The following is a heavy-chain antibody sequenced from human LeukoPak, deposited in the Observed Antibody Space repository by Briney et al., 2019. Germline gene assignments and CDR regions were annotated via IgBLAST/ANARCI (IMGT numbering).Heavy chain of an antibody. V-gene: IGHV4-34*01. CDR3: ARDSGTTGEVKFDP. D-gene: IGHD3-10*01. J-gene: IGHJ5*02. Sequence: RSSETLSLTCAVYGGSFSGYYWSWIRQPPGKGLEWIGEINHSGSTNYNPSLKSRVILSLDTSNNHFSLKLISVTAADTAVYYCARDSGTTGEVKFDPWGQGMLVTVSS. CDR1: GGSFSGYY. CDR2: INHSGST.